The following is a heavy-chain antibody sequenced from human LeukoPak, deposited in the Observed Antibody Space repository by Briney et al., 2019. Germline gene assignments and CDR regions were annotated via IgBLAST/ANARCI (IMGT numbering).Heavy chain of an antibody. CDR2: IISSGSTI. V-gene: IGHV3-48*03. D-gene: IGHD3-10*01. Sequence: GGSLRLSCAASGLTFSSYEMDWVRQAPGKGLEWVSYIISSGSTIYYADSVKGRFTISRDNAKNSLYLQMNSLRAEDTAVYYCARVPRDITMVRTKSYYFDYWGQGTLVTVSS. CDR1: GLTFSSYE. J-gene: IGHJ4*02. CDR3: ARVPRDITMVRTKSYYFDY.